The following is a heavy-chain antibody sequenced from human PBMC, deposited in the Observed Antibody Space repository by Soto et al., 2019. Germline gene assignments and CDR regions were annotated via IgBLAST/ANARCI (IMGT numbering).Heavy chain of an antibody. Sequence: SGPTLVHPTQTLTLTCTFSGFSLSTSGVGVGWIRQPPGKALEWLALIYWDDDKRYSPSLKSRVNITKDTSKNQEVLTMTNMDPEDTATDYGAHSEWNYYLDYWGQGTMVTVSS. CDR2: IYWDDDK. CDR3: AHSEWNYYLDY. D-gene: IGHD1-7*01. V-gene: IGHV2-5*02. J-gene: IGHJ4*01. CDR1: GFSLSTSGVG.